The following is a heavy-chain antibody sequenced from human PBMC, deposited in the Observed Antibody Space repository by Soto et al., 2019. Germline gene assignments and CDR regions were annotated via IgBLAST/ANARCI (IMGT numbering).Heavy chain of an antibody. CDR3: AREGSDYGSGSL. D-gene: IGHD3-10*01. Sequence: EVQLVESGGNLVQPGVSLRLSCAASGFTLSSYSMNWVRQAPGKGLEWISYISSSSSTIYYADSVKGRFTISRDSAKNSLFLQMNSLRAEDTAVYYCAREGSDYGSGSLWCQGTLVTVSS. CDR1: GFTLSSYS. V-gene: IGHV3-48*01. J-gene: IGHJ4*02. CDR2: ISSSSSTI.